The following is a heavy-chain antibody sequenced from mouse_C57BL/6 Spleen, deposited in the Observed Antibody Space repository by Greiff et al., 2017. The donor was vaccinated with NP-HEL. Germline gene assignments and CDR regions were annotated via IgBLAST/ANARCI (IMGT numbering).Heavy chain of an antibody. J-gene: IGHJ3*01. V-gene: IGHV5-15*01. CDR1: GFTFSDYG. Sequence: EVQGVESGGGLVQPGGSLKLSCAASGFTFSDYGMAWVRQAPRKGPEWVAFISNLAYSIYYADTVTGRFTISRENAKNTLYLEMSSLRSEDTAMYYCARLDGYQFAYWGQGTLVTVSA. D-gene: IGHD2-3*01. CDR3: ARLDGYQFAY. CDR2: ISNLAYSI.